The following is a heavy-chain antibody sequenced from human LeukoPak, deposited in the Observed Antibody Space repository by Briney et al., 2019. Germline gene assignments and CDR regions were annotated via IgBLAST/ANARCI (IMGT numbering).Heavy chain of an antibody. CDR3: AILRGTVTASDY. CDR2: INNDGSST. Sequence: PGGSLRLSCAASGFTFSSYWMHWVRQAPGKGLVWVSHINNDGSSTTYADSVEGRFATSRDNAKNTLCLQMNSLRVEDTAVYYCAILRGTVTASDYWGQGTLVTVSS. V-gene: IGHV3-74*01. D-gene: IGHD4-11*01. CDR1: GFTFSSYW. J-gene: IGHJ4*02.